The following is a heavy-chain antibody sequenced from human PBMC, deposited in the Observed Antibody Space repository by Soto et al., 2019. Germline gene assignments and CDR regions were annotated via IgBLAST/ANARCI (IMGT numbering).Heavy chain of an antibody. Sequence: SVQVSCKDSGGTLSSYAISWVRQATGQGLEWMGGIIPIFGTANYAQKFQGRVTITADESTSTAYMELSSLRSEDTAVYYCARDRRGAVAYDAFDIWGQGTMVTVSS. J-gene: IGHJ3*02. CDR3: ARDRRGAVAYDAFDI. V-gene: IGHV1-69*13. CDR2: IIPIFGTA. CDR1: GGTLSSYA. D-gene: IGHD6-19*01.